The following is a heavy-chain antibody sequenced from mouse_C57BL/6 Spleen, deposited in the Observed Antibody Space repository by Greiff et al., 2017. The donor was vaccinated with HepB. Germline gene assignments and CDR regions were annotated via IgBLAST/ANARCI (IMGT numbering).Heavy chain of an antibody. CDR1: GFNIKDYY. V-gene: IGHV14-2*01. CDR3: ALIYYYGPYYAMDY. D-gene: IGHD1-1*01. J-gene: IGHJ4*01. CDR2: IDPEDGKT. Sequence: VQLQQSGAELVKPGASVKLSCTASGFNIKDYYMHWVKQRTEQGLEWIGRIDPEDGKTKYAPKFQGKATITADTSSTTAYLQLSSLTSEDTAVYYCALIYYYGPYYAMDYWGQGTSVTVSS.